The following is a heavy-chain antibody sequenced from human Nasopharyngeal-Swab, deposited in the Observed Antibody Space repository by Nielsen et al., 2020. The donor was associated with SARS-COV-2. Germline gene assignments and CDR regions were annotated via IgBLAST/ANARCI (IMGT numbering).Heavy chain of an antibody. CDR2: ISYDGRNK. J-gene: IGHJ4*01. V-gene: IGHV3-30*04. D-gene: IGHD3-22*01. CDR1: GFTFSSYA. CDR3: ARDGREYYYFDSSEVGFDY. Sequence: LTCAASGFTFSSYAIHWVRQAPGKGLEWVTFISYDGRNKYYADSVKGRFTISRDNSKNTLYLQMNSLRAEDTAVYYCARDGREYYYFDSSEVGFDYWGHGTLVTVSS.